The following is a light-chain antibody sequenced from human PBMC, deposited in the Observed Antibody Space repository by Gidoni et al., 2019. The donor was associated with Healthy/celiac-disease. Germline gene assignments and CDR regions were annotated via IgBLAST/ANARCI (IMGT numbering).Light chain of an antibody. Sequence: PGERATLSCRASQSGSSSYLAWYQQKPGQAPRLLIYGASSRATGIPDRFSGSGSGTDFTLTISRLEPEDFAVYYCQQYGSSPFTFGPGTKVDIK. CDR1: QSGSSSY. J-gene: IGKJ3*01. V-gene: IGKV3-20*01. CDR3: QQYGSSPFT. CDR2: GAS.